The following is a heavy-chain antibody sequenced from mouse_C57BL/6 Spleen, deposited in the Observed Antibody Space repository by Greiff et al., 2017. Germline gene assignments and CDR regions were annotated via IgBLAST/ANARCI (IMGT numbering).Heavy chain of an antibody. CDR1: GSSITSGYY. Sequence: EVKLMESGPGLVKPSQSLSLTCSVTGSSITSGYYWNWIRQFPGNKLEWMGYISYDGSNNYNPSLKNRISITRDTSKNQFFLKLNSVTTEDTATYYCATYYYGSLDYWGQGTTLTVSS. CDR3: ATYYYGSLDY. V-gene: IGHV3-6*01. D-gene: IGHD1-1*01. J-gene: IGHJ2*01. CDR2: ISYDGSN.